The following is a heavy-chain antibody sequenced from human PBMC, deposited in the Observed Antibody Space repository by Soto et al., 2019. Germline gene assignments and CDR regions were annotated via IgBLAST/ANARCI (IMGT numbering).Heavy chain of an antibody. J-gene: IGHJ6*02. CDR1: GYSISSGNY. Sequence: PSETLSLTCAVSGYSISSGNYWAWIRQPPGRGLEWVGSLYHIGSTHYNTSLKSRVTISVDTSKNHFSLELSSVTAADTAIYYCRSSTSCYDESCVDVWGQGTMVTVSS. CDR2: LYHIGST. CDR3: RSSTSCYDESCVDV. V-gene: IGHV4-38-2*01. D-gene: IGHD2-2*01.